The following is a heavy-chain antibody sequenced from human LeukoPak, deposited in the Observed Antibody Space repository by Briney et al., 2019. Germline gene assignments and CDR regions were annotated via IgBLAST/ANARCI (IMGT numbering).Heavy chain of an antibody. CDR2: ISSSSSYI. CDR3: ARPTHGGNSPGY. J-gene: IGHJ4*02. V-gene: IGHV3-21*01. Sequence: PGGSLRLSCAASGFTFSSYGMHWVRQAPGKGLEWVSSISSSSSYIYYADSVKGRFTISRDNAKNSLYLQMNSLRAEDTAVYYCARPTHGGNSPGYWGQGTLVTVSS. D-gene: IGHD4-23*01. CDR1: GFTFSSYG.